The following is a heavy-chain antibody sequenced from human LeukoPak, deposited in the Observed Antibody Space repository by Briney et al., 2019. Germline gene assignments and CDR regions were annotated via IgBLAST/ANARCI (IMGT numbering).Heavy chain of an antibody. J-gene: IGHJ4*02. CDR1: GGSISSYF. CDR3: ARGVPTSYYYESAAYYFDY. D-gene: IGHD3-22*01. Sequence: SETLSLTCAVSGGSISSYFWSWIRQPPGKGLEWIAYISYSGSTNYNPSLKGRVTISVDTSRNQFSLKLSSVTAADTAVYYCARGVPTSYYYESAAYYFDYWGQGTLVTVSS. V-gene: IGHV4-59*01. CDR2: ISYSGST.